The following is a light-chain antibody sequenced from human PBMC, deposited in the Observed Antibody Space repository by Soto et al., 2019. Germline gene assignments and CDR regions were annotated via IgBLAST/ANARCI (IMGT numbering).Light chain of an antibody. CDR3: QQYKKGWT. CDR2: GAS. CDR1: QSVSSN. Sequence: EIVMTQCTATLSVCPCESGTLYGRASQSVSSNLAWYQQKPGQAPRPLIYGASTRATGIPAKFSGGGSGTEFTLTISSLPSEDSGIYYCQQYKKGWTFGQGTKVDIK. J-gene: IGKJ1*01. V-gene: IGKV3-15*01.